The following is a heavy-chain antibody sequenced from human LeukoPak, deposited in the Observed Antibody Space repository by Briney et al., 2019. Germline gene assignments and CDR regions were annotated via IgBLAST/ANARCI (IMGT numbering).Heavy chain of an antibody. V-gene: IGHV1-18*01. CDR3: ARDRGYYYDSSGGTGDY. D-gene: IGHD3-22*01. Sequence: ASVKVSCKASGYTFTSYGISWVRRAPGQGLEWMGWSSAYNGNTNYAQKLQGRVTMTTDTSTSTAYMELRSLRSDDTAVYYCARDRGYYYDSSGGTGDYWGQGTLVTVSS. CDR1: GYTFTSYG. J-gene: IGHJ4*02. CDR2: SSAYNGNT.